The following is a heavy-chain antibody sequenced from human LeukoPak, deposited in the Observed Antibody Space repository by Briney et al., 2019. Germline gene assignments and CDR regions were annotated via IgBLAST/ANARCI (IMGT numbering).Heavy chain of an antibody. D-gene: IGHD1-14*01. CDR3: ARDQDLDATGVFDY. CDR1: GYTFTSYG. V-gene: IGHV1-18*04. J-gene: IGHJ4*02. CDR2: ISAYNGNT. Sequence: GASVKVSCKASGYTFTSYGISWVRQAPGQGLEWMGWISAYNGNTNYAQKLQGRVTMTTDTSTSTAYMELRSLRSDDTAVYYCARDQDLDATGVFDYWGQGTLVTVSS.